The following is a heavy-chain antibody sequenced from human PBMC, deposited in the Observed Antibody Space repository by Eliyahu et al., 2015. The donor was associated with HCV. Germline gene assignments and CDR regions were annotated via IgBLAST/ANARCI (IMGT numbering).Heavy chain of an antibody. D-gene: IGHD3-10*01. Sequence: QVQLVQSGAEVKKPGASVKVSCKASGYTFTGYYXXWVRXAPGQGLEWMGWINPNSGGTNYAQKFQGRVTMTRDTSISTAYMELSRLRSDDTAVYYCARDESYPQTYYYGSGSYYPPDYYFDYWGQGTLVTVSS. CDR1: GYTFTGYY. V-gene: IGHV1-2*02. CDR2: INPNSGGT. J-gene: IGHJ4*02. CDR3: ARDESYPQTYYYGSGSYYPPDYYFDY.